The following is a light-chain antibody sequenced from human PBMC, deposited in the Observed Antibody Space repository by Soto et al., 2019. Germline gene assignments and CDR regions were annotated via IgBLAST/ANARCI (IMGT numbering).Light chain of an antibody. V-gene: IGKV3-20*01. Sequence: LTRCPGTQSLAPGERATISCRASQSVSSSYLAWYQQRPGQAPRLLIYGASSRATGIPDRFSGSGSGTDFTLTISRLEPEDFAVYYCQQYGSSPRTFGQGTKVDIK. CDR2: GAS. J-gene: IGKJ1*01. CDR1: QSVSSSY. CDR3: QQYGSSPRT.